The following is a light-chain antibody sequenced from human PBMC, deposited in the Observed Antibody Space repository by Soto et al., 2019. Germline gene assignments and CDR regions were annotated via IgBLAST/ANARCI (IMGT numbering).Light chain of an antibody. CDR2: EVS. CDR3: SSFATTSPLL. CDR1: SSDIGAYNY. Sequence: QSVLTQPASVSGSPGQSIAISCTGTSSDIGAYNYVSWYQQHPGKAPKLMIYEVSNRPSGVSDRFSGSKSGNTASLTISGLQAEDEADYYCSSFATTSPLLFGGGTKLTVL. J-gene: IGLJ3*02. V-gene: IGLV2-14*01.